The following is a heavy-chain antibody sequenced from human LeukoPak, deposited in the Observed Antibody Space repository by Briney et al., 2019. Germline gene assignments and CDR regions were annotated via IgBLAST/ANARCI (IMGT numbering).Heavy chain of an antibody. Sequence: ASVKVSCKASGYTFTTYYIHWVRQAPGQGLEWMGIINPSGGSTRYAQKFQGRVTTTRDMSTSTVYMELSSLRSEDTAVYYCARPTYCSGNSCYNALSFDYWGQGTLVTVSS. J-gene: IGHJ4*02. CDR2: INPSGGST. V-gene: IGHV1-46*01. CDR1: GYTFTTYY. D-gene: IGHD2-15*01. CDR3: ARPTYCSGNSCYNALSFDY.